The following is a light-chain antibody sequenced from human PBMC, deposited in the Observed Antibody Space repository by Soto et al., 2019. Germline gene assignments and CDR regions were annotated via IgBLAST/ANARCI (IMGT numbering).Light chain of an antibody. CDR2: KTS. CDR3: QQYAGWPLT. Sequence: EVVMTQSPATVSVSPGERTSLSCRASQSIGTNLGWYQQKPGQAPRLLISKTSTRATGVPARFSGSGSGTEFTLPISSLQSEDIAVYYCQQYAGWPLTFGGGTKVDIK. V-gene: IGKV3-15*01. CDR1: QSIGTN. J-gene: IGKJ4*01.